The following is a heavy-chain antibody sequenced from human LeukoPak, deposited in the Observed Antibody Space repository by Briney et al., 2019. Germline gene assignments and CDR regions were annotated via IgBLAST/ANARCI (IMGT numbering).Heavy chain of an antibody. J-gene: IGHJ4*02. CDR1: GGSFSGYY. CDR2: IYYSGST. CDR3: ARGHGDSSGYYPKVDY. Sequence: SETLSLTCAVYGGSFSGYYWSWIRQHPGKGLEWIGYIYYSGSTYYNPSLKSRVTISVDTSKNQFSLKLSSVTAADTAVYYCARGHGDSSGYYPKVDYWGQGTLVTVSS. V-gene: IGHV4-31*11. D-gene: IGHD3-22*01.